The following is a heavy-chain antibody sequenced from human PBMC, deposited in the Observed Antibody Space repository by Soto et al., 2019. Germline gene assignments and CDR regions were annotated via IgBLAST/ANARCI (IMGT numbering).Heavy chain of an antibody. Sequence: QVQLEQSGAEVKKPGSSVKVSCKASGGTLRDHGVAWLRQAPGQVLEWMGGTIPVFNAPKYAPKFQGRVTISADKSTNIAYRELSSLRSEDTALYYCARGVFDSGNNYTGPSAFDIWGQGTMVIVSS. CDR1: GGTLRDHG. CDR2: TIPVFNAP. D-gene: IGHD3-10*01. V-gene: IGHV1-69*06. J-gene: IGHJ3*02. CDR3: ARGVFDSGNNYTGPSAFDI.